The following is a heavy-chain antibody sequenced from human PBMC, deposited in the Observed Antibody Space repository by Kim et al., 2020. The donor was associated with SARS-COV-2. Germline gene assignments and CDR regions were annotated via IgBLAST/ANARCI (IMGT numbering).Heavy chain of an antibody. J-gene: IGHJ4*02. D-gene: IGHD1-26*01. CDR2: T. CDR3: ARGRSFPWFFDY. V-gene: IGHV1-18*01. Sequence: TKYAQKFQGRVAMTTDTSTNTVYMELRGLRSDDTAVYYCARGRSFPWFFDYWGQGALVTVSS.